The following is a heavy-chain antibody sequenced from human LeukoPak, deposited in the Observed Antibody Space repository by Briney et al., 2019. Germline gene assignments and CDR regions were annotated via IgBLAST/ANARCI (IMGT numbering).Heavy chain of an antibody. V-gene: IGHV4-59*08. CDR3: ARRGPNMEWWPKAFDY. CDR2: IYYSGST. CDR1: GGSISSYY. D-gene: IGHD2-8*01. Sequence: PSETLSLTCTVSGGSISSYYWSWIRQPPGKGLEWIGYIYYSGSTNYNPSLKSRVTISVDTSKNQFSLKLSSVTAADTAVYYCARRGPNMEWWPKAFDYGAQGPLVTVP. J-gene: IGHJ4*02.